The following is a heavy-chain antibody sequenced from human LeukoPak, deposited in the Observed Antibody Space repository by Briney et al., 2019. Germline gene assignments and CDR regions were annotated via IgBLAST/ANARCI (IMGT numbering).Heavy chain of an antibody. D-gene: IGHD3-22*01. Sequence: WASVKVSCKASGYTFTSYYMHWVRQAPGQGLEWMGIINPSGGSASYAQKFQGRVTMTRDMSTSTVYMELSSLRSEDTAVYYCARVGIPTYYYDSSRLHAFDMWGQGTMVTVSS. J-gene: IGHJ3*02. V-gene: IGHV1-46*01. CDR3: ARVGIPTYYYDSSRLHAFDM. CDR1: GYTFTSYY. CDR2: INPSGGSA.